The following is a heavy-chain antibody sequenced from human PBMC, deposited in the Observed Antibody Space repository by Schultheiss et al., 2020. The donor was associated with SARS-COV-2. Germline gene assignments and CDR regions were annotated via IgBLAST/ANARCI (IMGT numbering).Heavy chain of an antibody. D-gene: IGHD3-10*01. J-gene: IGHJ4*02. V-gene: IGHV1-18*01. CDR2: INPNSGGT. CDR1: GYTFTSYD. Sequence: ASVKVSCKASGYTFTSYDINWVRQATGQGLEWMGWINPNSGGTNYAQKLQGRVTMTTDTSTSTAYMELRSLRSDDTAVYYCARRGGLDYGSGIVDYWGQGTLVTVSS. CDR3: ARRGGLDYGSGIVDY.